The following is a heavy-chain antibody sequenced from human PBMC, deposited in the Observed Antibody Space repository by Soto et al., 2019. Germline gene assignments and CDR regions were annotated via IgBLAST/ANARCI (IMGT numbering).Heavy chain of an antibody. CDR1: GFTFSGHA. J-gene: IGHJ6*02. CDR2: IWYDGSNK. CDR3: ARDGQSLAPYALDV. Sequence: QVQVVESGGGVVQPGRSLRLSCTASGFTFSGHAMHWVRQAPGKGLEWVAQIWYDGSNKYYADSVKSRFTISRDNSKNTLYVQMDSLRVEDTAVYYCARDGQSLAPYALDVWGQGTSVTVSS. D-gene: IGHD6-19*01. V-gene: IGHV3-33*01.